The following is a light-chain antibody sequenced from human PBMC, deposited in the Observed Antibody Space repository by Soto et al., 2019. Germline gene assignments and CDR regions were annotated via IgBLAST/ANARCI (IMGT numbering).Light chain of an antibody. V-gene: IGKV3-20*01. CDR1: QTISSSY. CDR2: GAS. CDR3: QQYGGAPPYT. J-gene: IGKJ2*01. Sequence: VLTQSPGTLSLSPGERATISCRASQTISSSYLAWYQHKPGQAPRLLIYGASSRATGIPHRFSGSGSGTDVTLTISRLEPEDCGVYYCQQYGGAPPYTFGQGTRLEI.